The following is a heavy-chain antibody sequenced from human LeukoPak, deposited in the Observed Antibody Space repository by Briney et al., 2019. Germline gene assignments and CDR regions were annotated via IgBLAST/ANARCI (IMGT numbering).Heavy chain of an antibody. D-gene: IGHD6-13*01. CDR1: GGTFSSYA. CDR2: IIPIFGTA. CDR3: ARVGGIAAAGRRDYYGMDV. J-gene: IGHJ6*02. Sequence: SVKVSCKASGGTFSSYAISWVRQAPGQGLEWMGGIIPIFGTANYAQKFQGRVTITADESTSTAYMELSSLRSEDTAVHYCARVGGIAAAGRRDYYGMDVWGQGTTVTVSS. V-gene: IGHV1-69*01.